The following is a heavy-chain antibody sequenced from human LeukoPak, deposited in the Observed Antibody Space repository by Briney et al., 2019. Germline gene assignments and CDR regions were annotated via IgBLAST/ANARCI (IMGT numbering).Heavy chain of an antibody. CDR1: GGSFSGYY. CDR3: ARGGDHPTFLFYYMDV. CDR2: INHSGST. V-gene: IGHV4-34*01. J-gene: IGHJ6*03. Sequence: SETLSLTYAVYGGSFSGYYWSWIRQPPGKGLEWIGEINHSGSTNYNPSLKSRVTISVDTSKNQFSLKLSSVTAEDTAVYYCARGGDHPTFLFYYMDVWGKGTTVTVSS. D-gene: IGHD3-16*01.